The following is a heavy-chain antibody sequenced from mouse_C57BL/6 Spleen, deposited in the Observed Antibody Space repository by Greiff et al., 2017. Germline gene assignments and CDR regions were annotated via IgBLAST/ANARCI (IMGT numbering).Heavy chain of an antibody. CDR1: GYTFTSYW. CDR2: IDPNSGGT. CDR3: ARSDYAGFAY. V-gene: IGHV1-72*01. D-gene: IGHD2-4*01. Sequence: QVQLKQPGAELVKPGASVKLSCKASGYTFTSYWMHWVKQRPGRGLEWIGRIDPNSGGTKYNEKFKSKATLTVDKPSSTAYMQLSSPTSEDSAVYYCARSDYAGFAYWGQGTLVTVSA. J-gene: IGHJ3*01.